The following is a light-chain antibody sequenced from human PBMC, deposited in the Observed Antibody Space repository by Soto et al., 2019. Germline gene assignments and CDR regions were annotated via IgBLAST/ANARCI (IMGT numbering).Light chain of an antibody. CDR1: QSVRNNY. CDR3: QQYGSSPPYT. V-gene: IGKV3-20*01. Sequence: EVVLTQSPGTLSLSPGERATLSCRASQSVRNNYLAWYQQKPGQPPKLLIFGSSDRATGIPDRFSGSGSGTDFTLTISRLEPEDFAVYYCQQYGSSPPYTFGQGTKLEIK. CDR2: GSS. J-gene: IGKJ2*01.